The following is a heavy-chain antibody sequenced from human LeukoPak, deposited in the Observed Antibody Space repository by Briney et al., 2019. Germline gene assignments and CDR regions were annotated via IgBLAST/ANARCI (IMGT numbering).Heavy chain of an antibody. D-gene: IGHD3-16*01. Sequence: SETLSLTCTVSGDSISTSRYAWGWIRQSPGKGLEWIGTIYNSGSTNLNPSLKTRVTMSVDASKNHFSLNLNSVTAADTALYFCARVALTGEGGRGHFNLWGRGNLVSVSS. V-gene: IGHV4-39*02. CDR1: GDSISTSRYA. J-gene: IGHJ2*01. CDR3: ARVALTGEGGRGHFNL. CDR2: IYNSGST.